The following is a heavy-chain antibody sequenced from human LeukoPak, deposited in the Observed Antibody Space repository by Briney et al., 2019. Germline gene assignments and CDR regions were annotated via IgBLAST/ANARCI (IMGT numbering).Heavy chain of an antibody. Sequence: PGGSLRLSCAASGFTVNSNYMSWARQAPGKGLEWVSVIYAGGSTYYTDSVKRRFTISRDNSKNTLYLQMNSLRAEDTAVYYCARVSNGLVSSRWYYFAYWGQGTRVTVSS. CDR2: IYAGGST. CDR3: ARVSNGLVSSRWYYFAY. CDR1: GFTVNSNY. D-gene: IGHD6-13*01. V-gene: IGHV3-53*01. J-gene: IGHJ4*02.